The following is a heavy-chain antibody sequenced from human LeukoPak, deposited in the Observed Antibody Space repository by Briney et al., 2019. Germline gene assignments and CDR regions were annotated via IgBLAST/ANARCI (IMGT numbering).Heavy chain of an antibody. CDR2: ISGSGGST. V-gene: IGHV3-23*01. D-gene: IGHD6-6*01. CDR1: GITFSSYA. CDR3: AKDIRSARSFDY. Sequence: KSGGSLRLSCAASGITFSSYAMNWVRQAPGKGLEWVSAISGSGGSTYYADSVKGRFTISRDNSKNTLYLQMNSLRAEDTAVYYCAKDIRSARSFDYWGQGTLVTVSS. J-gene: IGHJ4*02.